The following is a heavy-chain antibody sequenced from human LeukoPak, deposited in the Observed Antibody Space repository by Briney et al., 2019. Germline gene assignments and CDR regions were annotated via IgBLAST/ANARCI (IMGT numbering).Heavy chain of an antibody. D-gene: IGHD4-23*01. V-gene: IGHV3-74*01. CDR2: INTDGSST. J-gene: IGHJ4*02. CDR3: ARDSVATLNS. Sequence: PGGSLRLSCAASGFTFSTYWMHWVRQAPGKGPVWVSRINTDGSSTTYADSVKGRFTIPRDNAKNTLYLQMNSLRAEDTAVYFCARDSVATLNSWGQGTLVTVSS. CDR1: GFTFSTYW.